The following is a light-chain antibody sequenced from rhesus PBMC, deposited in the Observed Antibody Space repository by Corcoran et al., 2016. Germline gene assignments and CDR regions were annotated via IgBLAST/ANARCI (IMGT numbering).Light chain of an antibody. J-gene: IGKJ4*01. CDR3: PHYYDNPLS. CDR1: QNIYSN. Sequence: DIQMTQSPSALSASIGDRVTISCRASQNIYSNLAWYQQKPGKAPKLLIFAVSSLKTGIPSRFSGSGFGTDFTLTINSLRPEDSAAYYCPHYYDNPLSFGGGTKVELK. CDR2: AVS. V-gene: IGKV1S12*01.